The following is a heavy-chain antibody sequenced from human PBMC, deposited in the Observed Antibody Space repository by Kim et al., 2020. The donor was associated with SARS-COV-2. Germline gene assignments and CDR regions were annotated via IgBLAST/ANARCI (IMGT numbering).Heavy chain of an antibody. J-gene: IGHJ3*02. CDR3: ARSYDYASHDAFDI. Sequence: PSFQGQVTISADKSISTAYLQWSSLKASDTAMYYCARSYDYASHDAFDIWGQGTMVTVSS. D-gene: IGHD5-12*01. V-gene: IGHV5-51*01.